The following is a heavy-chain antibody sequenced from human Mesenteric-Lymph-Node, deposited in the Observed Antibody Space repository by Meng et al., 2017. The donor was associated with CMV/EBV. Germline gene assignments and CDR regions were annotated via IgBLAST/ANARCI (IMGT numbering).Heavy chain of an antibody. CDR2: ISYDGKTK. Sequence: GESLKISCAASGFTFSNYAMHWVRQDLDKGLKWVAVISYDGKTKYYADSVKGRFTISRDNSKNTLYLEMNSLRAEDTALYYCATDQYRYCSTTSCYLNYFQFWGQGTLVTVSS. J-gene: IGHJ4*02. CDR3: ATDQYRYCSTTSCYLNYFQF. V-gene: IGHV3-30*04. D-gene: IGHD2-2*01. CDR1: GFTFSNYA.